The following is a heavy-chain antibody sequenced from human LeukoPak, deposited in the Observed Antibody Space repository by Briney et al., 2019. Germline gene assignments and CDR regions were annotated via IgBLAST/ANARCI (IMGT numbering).Heavy chain of an antibody. V-gene: IGHV4-30-2*01. D-gene: IGHD5-18*01. Sequence: PSQTLSLTCTVSGGSISSGGYYWSWIRQPPGKGLEWIGYIYHSGSTYYNPSLKSRVTISVDRSKNQFSLKLSSVTAADTAVYYCARASDTTMDYFDYWGQGTLVTVSS. CDR1: GGSISSGGYY. CDR3: ARASDTTMDYFDY. J-gene: IGHJ4*02. CDR2: IYHSGST.